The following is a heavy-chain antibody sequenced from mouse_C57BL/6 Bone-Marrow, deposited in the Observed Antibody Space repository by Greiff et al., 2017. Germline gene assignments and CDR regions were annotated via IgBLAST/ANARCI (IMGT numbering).Heavy chain of an antibody. CDR3: ARLRAWFAY. CDR2: TYPRSGNT. V-gene: IGHV1-81*01. D-gene: IGHD1-1*01. J-gene: IGHJ3*01. CDR1: GYTFTSYG. Sequence: VQLQQSGAELARPGASVKLSCKASGYTFTSYGISWVKQRTGQGLEWIGETYPRSGNTYYNEKFKGKATLTADKSSSTAYMELRSLTSEDSAVYFCARLRAWFAYWGQGTLVTVSA.